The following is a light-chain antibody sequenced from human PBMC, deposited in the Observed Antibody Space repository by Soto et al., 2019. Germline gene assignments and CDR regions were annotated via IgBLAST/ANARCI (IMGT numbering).Light chain of an antibody. CDR2: GAS. V-gene: IGKV3-20*01. Sequence: PGERATLSCRASQSVSSSYLAWYQQKPGQAPRLLIYGASSRATGIPDRFSGSGSGTDFTLTISRLEPEDFAVYYCQQYGSSPLTFGGGTKVDI. J-gene: IGKJ4*01. CDR3: QQYGSSPLT. CDR1: QSVSSSY.